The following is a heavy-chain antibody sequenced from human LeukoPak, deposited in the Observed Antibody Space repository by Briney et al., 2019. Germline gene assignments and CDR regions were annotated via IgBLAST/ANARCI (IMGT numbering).Heavy chain of an antibody. D-gene: IGHD4-23*01. CDR1: GGSISSSNW. J-gene: IGHJ6*03. Sequence: SGTLSLTCAVSGGSISSSNWWSWVRQPPGKGLEWIGEIYHSGSTNYNPSLKSRVTISVDKSKNQFSLKLSSVTAADTAVYYCARDRGTVAYYYYYYMDVWGKGTTVTVSS. V-gene: IGHV4-4*02. CDR2: IYHSGST. CDR3: ARDRGTVAYYYYYYMDV.